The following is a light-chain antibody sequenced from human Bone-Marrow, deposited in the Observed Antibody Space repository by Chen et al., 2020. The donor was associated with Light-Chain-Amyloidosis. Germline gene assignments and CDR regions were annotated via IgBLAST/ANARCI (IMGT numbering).Light chain of an antibody. CDR1: SGSIATNY. Sequence: NFMLTQPHSVSESPGKTVIISCTRSSGSIATNYVQWYQQRPGSSPTTVIYEDDQRPSGVPDRFSGSIYRSSNSASLAISGLKTEDEADYYCQSYQGSSQGVFGGGTKLTVL. CDR3: QSYQGSSQGV. J-gene: IGLJ3*02. V-gene: IGLV6-57*01. CDR2: EDD.